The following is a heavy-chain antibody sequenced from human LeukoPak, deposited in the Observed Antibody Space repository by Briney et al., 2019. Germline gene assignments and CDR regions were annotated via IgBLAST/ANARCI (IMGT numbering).Heavy chain of an antibody. J-gene: IGHJ4*02. CDR1: GGSISNSSYF. Sequence: PSETLSLTCTVSGGSISNSSYFWGWIRQPPGKGLEYIGSIYYSGNTHYNPSLKSRVTISVDTSKNQFSLKPSSVTAADTAVYYCARHLRAYSSSWYHYFDYWGQGTLVTVSS. CDR3: ARHLRAYSSSWYHYFDY. CDR2: IYYSGNT. D-gene: IGHD6-13*01. V-gene: IGHV4-39*01.